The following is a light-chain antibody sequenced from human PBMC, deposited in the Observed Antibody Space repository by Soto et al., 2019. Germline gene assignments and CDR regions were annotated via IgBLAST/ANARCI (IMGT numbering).Light chain of an antibody. Sequence: EIVMTQTPLSLSVTPGQTASISCKSSQSLQQSGGRTFLYWYLQKSGQPPQLLITEVSNRFSGVPGRFRDSGSGADFTLEISRVEADDVGVYYCLQTSFLPHTFGGGTKVEI. CDR2: EVS. CDR3: LQTSFLPHT. CDR1: QSLQQSGGRTF. J-gene: IGKJ4*01. V-gene: IGKV2D-29*01.